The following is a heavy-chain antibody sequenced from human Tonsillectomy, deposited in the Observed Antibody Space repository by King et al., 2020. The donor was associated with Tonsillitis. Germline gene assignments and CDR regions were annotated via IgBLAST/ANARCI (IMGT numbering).Heavy chain of an antibody. J-gene: IGHJ5*02. CDR3: AHAAPDCGADCYTSWFDP. D-gene: IGHD2-21*02. Sequence: TLKESGPTLVKPTQTLTLTCTFSGFSLNTRGVGVGWIRQPPGKALEWLALIYWNDDKRYSPSLKSRLTITKDTSKNQVVLTMTNIDPVDTATYYCAHAAPDCGADCYTSWFDPWGQGTLVTVSS. CDR2: IYWNDDK. CDR1: GFSLNTRGVG. V-gene: IGHV2-5*01.